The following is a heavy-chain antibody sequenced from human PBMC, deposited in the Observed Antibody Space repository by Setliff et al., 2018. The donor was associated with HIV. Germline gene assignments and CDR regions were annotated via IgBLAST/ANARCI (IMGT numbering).Heavy chain of an antibody. CDR3: AREGSYNDFWSGGMTLDY. CDR2: IYHSGNT. V-gene: IGHV4-34*01. D-gene: IGHD3-3*01. Sequence: SETLSLTCAAYGGSFSGYYWSWIRQPPGKGLEWIGEIYHSGNTNYNPSLKSRLTMSVDKSKNQFSLNLRSVTAADTAVYYCAREGSYNDFWSGGMTLDYWGQGALVTVSS. J-gene: IGHJ4*02. CDR1: GGSFSGYY.